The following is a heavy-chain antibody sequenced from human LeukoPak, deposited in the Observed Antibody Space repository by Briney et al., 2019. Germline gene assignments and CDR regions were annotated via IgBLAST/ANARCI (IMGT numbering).Heavy chain of an antibody. J-gene: IGHJ6*02. CDR3: ARAIGDFGRYGVDV. V-gene: IGHV3-48*03. CDR2: ISSSGSTI. Sequence: GGSLRLSCAASGFTFSSYEMKWVRQAPGKGLQWVSYISSSGSTIYYADSVKGRFTISRDNAKNSLYLQMNSLRVEDTAVYYCARAIGDFGRYGVDVWGQGTTITVSS. D-gene: IGHD4-17*01. CDR1: GFTFSSYE.